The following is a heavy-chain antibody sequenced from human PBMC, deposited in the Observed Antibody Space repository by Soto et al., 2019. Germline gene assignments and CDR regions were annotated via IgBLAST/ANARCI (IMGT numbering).Heavy chain of an antibody. Sequence: TLSLTCTVSNYSISSGYYWGWIQQPPGKGLEWIGCIYQRGSTFYSPSLKSRITMSMDTSKNHFSLNLRSVTAADTAVYYCAKSGDYGLDAFDLWGQGTMVTVSS. J-gene: IGHJ3*01. V-gene: IGHV4-38-2*02. CDR2: IYQRGST. CDR1: NYSISSGYY. D-gene: IGHD4-17*01. CDR3: AKSGDYGLDAFDL.